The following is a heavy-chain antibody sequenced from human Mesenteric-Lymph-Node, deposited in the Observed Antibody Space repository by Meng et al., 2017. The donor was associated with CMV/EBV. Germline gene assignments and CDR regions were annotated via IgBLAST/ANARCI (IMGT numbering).Heavy chain of an antibody. D-gene: IGHD3-3*01. CDR3: ARGQRGDFWSDYSGRFDF. J-gene: IGHJ4*02. CDR2: VDHGGST. CDR1: GSFSGYC. Sequence: GSFSGYCWSWIRQSPGKGLEWIGEVDHGGSTNYSPSLKSRVTISVDTSKNQISLKMTSLTAADTAQYYCARGQRGDFWSDYSGRFDFWGQGILVTVSS. V-gene: IGHV4-34*13.